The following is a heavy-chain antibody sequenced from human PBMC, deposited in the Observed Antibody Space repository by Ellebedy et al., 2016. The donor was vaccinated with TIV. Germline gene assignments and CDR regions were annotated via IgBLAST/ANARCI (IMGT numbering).Heavy chain of an antibody. V-gene: IGHV4-38-2*02. CDR3: ARELAYYSNNGYYYLNGFDV. J-gene: IGHJ3*01. CDR1: DSSISSGYF. Sequence: MPSETLSLTCTVSDSSISSGYFWGWIRQPPGKGREWIGSIQHSGNNYYNPSLKSRLPISVDTSKNQFSLNLSSVTAIDTAVYYCARELAYYSNNGYYYLNGFDVWGRGTMVTVSS. CDR2: IQHSGNN. D-gene: IGHD3-22*01.